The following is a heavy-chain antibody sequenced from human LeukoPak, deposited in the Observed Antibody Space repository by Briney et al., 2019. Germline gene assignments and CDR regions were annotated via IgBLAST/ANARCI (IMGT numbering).Heavy chain of an antibody. CDR2: IKQDGSEK. D-gene: IGHD3-16*02. Sequence: PGGSLRLSCAASGFTFSSYWMSWVRQAPGKGLEWVANIKQDGSEKYYVDSVKGRFTISRDNAKNSLYLQMNSLRAEDTAVYYCARVERSNYDYVWGSYRSFDYWGQGTLVTVSS. CDR3: ARVERSNYDYVWGSYRSFDY. J-gene: IGHJ4*02. V-gene: IGHV3-7*01. CDR1: GFTFSSYW.